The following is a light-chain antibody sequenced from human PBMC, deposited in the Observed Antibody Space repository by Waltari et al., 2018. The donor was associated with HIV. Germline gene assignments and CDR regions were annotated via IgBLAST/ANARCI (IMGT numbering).Light chain of an antibody. V-gene: IGKV2-30*02. J-gene: IGKJ3*01. CDR1: QSLVHSDGSTY. CDR3: MQGTHSFT. Sequence: DVVMTQSPLSLPVTLGQPASISCRSSQSLVHSDGSTYLNWFHQRPGQSPRRLMYKVSNRDSGVPDRFSGSGSGTDFTLEISRVEAEDVGVYYCMQGTHSFTFGPGTKVDIK. CDR2: KVS.